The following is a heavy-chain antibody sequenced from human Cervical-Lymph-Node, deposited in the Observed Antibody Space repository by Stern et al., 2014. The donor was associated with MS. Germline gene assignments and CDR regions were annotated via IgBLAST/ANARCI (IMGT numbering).Heavy chain of an antibody. CDR1: GFTFVDDG. CDR2: IRSKADGATT. CDR3: TRDHRGVSDFWP. D-gene: IGHD3-3*01. Sequence: EVQLVESGGGLVQPGRSLRLSCTASGFTFVDDGLNWFRQAPGKGLAWVGFIRSKADGATTECAASVQGRFTFSRDDSKSVAYLQMNSLKTEDTAVYYCTRDHRGVSDFWPWGQGTLVTVSS. V-gene: IGHV3-49*03. J-gene: IGHJ5*02.